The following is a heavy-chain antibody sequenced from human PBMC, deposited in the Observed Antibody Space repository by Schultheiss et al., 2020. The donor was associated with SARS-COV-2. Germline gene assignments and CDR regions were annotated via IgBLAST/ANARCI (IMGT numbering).Heavy chain of an antibody. CDR1: GFTFSSYW. Sequence: GGSLRLSCAASGFTFSSYWMSWVRQAPGKGLEWVANIKQDGSEKYYVDSVKGRFTISRDNAKNSLYLQMSSLRAEDTAVYYCARGTKGIAARLGYYYYYGMDVWGQGTTVTVSS. D-gene: IGHD6-6*01. V-gene: IGHV3-7*03. CDR3: ARGTKGIAARLGYYYYYGMDV. J-gene: IGHJ6*02. CDR2: IKQDGSEK.